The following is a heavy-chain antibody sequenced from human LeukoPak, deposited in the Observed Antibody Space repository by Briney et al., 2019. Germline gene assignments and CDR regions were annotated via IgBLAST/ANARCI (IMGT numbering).Heavy chain of an antibody. V-gene: IGHV1-2*02. D-gene: IGHD3-22*01. Sequence: ASVKVSCKASGYTFTGYYMHWVRQAPGQGLEWMGWINPNSGGTNYAQKFQGRVTMTRDTSICTAYMELSRLRSDDTAVYYCATGYYYDSSGYYYGGIDYWGQGTLVTVSS. J-gene: IGHJ4*02. CDR2: INPNSGGT. CDR1: GYTFTGYY. CDR3: ATGYYYDSSGYYYGGIDY.